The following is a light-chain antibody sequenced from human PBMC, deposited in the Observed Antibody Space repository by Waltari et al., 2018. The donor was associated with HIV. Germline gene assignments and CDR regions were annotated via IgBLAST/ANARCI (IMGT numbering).Light chain of an antibody. CDR3: SSYISTTTL. Sequence: QSAPTQPASVSGSPGQSITISCTGTSSDIGHYKYVSWYQQSPGKAPKLRIYEVSNRPSGVSNRFSGSKSCNTASLTISGLQAEDEADYYCSSYISTTTLFGTGTKVTVL. CDR1: SSDIGHYKY. CDR2: EVS. J-gene: IGLJ1*01. V-gene: IGLV2-14*01.